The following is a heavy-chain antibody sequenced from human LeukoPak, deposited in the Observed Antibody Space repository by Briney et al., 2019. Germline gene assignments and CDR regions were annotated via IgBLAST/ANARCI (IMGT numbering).Heavy chain of an antibody. V-gene: IGHV4-61*02. D-gene: IGHD3-22*01. CDR1: GGSVSSGSYY. J-gene: IGHJ2*01. CDR3: ARDFTRGSYYYDSSGYSRWYFDL. CDR2: IYTSGST. Sequence: SETLSLTCTVSGGSVSSGSYYWSWIRQPAGKGPEWIARIYTSGSTNYNPSLKSRVTMSVDTSKNQFSLKLSSVTAADTAVYYCARDFTRGSYYYDSSGYSRWYFDLWGRGALVTVSS.